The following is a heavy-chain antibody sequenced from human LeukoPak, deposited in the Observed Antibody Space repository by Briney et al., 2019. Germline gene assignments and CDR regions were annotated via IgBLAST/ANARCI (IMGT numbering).Heavy chain of an antibody. V-gene: IGHV1-18*01. CDR2: ISPNNGKT. J-gene: IGHJ6*02. CDR1: GYTFTSYG. CDR3: ATKGSSSGYYGIDV. Sequence: ASVKVSCKTSGYTFTSYGITWVRQAPGQGLEWMAYISPNNGKTNYARNLQGRVTMTTDASTSTAYLELRSLISDDTAVYYCATKGSSSGYYGIDVWGQGTSVTVSS. D-gene: IGHD6-6*01.